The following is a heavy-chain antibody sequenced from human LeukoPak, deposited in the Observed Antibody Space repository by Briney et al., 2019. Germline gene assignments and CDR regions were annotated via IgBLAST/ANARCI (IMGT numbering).Heavy chain of an antibody. CDR1: GFSLTTYE. V-gene: IGHV3-21*01. J-gene: IGHJ4*02. CDR3: ARAAGYGDYRCFDY. CDR2: ISSSDYI. D-gene: IGHD4-17*01. Sequence: PGGSLRLSCAASGFSLTTYEMNWVRQAPGKGLEWVSSISSSDYIYYADSVKGRFTISRDNANNSLFLQMNSLRAEDTAVYYCARAAGYGDYRCFDYWGQGTLVTVSS.